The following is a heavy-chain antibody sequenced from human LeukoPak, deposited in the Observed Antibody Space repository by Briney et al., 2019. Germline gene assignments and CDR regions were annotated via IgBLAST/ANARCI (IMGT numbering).Heavy chain of an antibody. D-gene: IGHD6-13*01. CDR2: INHRGST. J-gene: IGHJ6*03. CDR3: ARAPRSDSNWSHYYYYMDV. V-gene: IGHV4-34*01. CDR1: GGSFSDNF. Sequence: SETLSLTCAVYGGSFSDNFWSWIRQPPGKGLEWIGNINHRGSTNYNPSLKSRVTISVDTSKNQFYPRLNSLTAADTAVYYCARAPRSDSNWSHYYYYMDVWDKGTTVTVSS.